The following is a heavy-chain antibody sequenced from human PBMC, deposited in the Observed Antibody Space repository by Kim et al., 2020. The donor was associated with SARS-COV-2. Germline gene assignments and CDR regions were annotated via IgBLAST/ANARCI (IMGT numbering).Heavy chain of an antibody. CDR3: ARGGRYTALDY. Sequence: NYHPSLQSRVTKSVDTSKNQFSLKLSSVTAADTAVYYCARGGRYTALDYWGQGTLVTVSS. D-gene: IGHD5-18*01. V-gene: IGHV4-59*09. J-gene: IGHJ4*02.